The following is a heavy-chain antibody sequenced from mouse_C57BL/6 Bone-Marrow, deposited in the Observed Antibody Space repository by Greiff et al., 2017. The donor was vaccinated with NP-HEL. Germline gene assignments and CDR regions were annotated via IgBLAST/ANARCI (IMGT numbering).Heavy chain of an antibody. J-gene: IGHJ3*01. V-gene: IGHV1-62-2*01. D-gene: IGHD2-2*01. CDR3: ARHEEEGLYYGYDGWFAY. CDR1: GYTFTEYT. CDR2: FYPGSGSI. Sequence: VQLQQSGAELVKPGASVKLSCKASGYTFTEYTIHWVKQRSGQGLEWIGWFYPGSGSIKYNEKFKDKATLTADKSSSTVYMELSRLTSEDSAVYCCARHEEEGLYYGYDGWFAYWGQGTLVTVSA.